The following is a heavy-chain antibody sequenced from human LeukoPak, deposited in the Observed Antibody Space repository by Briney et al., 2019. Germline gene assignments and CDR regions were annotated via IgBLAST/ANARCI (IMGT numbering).Heavy chain of an antibody. CDR2: MNPNSGNT. CDR3: ARERGRGYYDFWSGYYTGSGFDY. V-gene: IGHV1-8*01. J-gene: IGHJ4*02. Sequence: ASVKVSCKASGYTFTSYDINWVRQATGQGLEWMGWMNPNSGNTGYARKFQGRVTMTRNTSISTAYMELSSLRSEDTAVYYCARERGRGYYDFWSGYYTGSGFDYWGQGTLVTVSS. CDR1: GYTFTSYD. D-gene: IGHD3-3*01.